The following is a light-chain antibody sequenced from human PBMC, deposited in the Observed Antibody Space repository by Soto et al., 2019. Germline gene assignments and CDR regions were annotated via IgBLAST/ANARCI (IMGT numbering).Light chain of an antibody. CDR3: QMYKSASLLT. CDR2: GAS. CDR1: QGISNY. V-gene: IGKV1-27*01. Sequence: DIQMTQSPSSLSASVGDRVTITCRASQGISNYLAWYQQRPGKVPKLLIYGASTLQSGVPSRFSGSGSGTEFTLTINSRQTDDVATYCCQMYKSASLLTVGGGTKVEIK. J-gene: IGKJ4*01.